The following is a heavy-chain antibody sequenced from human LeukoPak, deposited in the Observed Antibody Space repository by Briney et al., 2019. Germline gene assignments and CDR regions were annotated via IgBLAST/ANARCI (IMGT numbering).Heavy chain of an antibody. D-gene: IGHD2-2*01. Sequence: SETLSLTCTVSGGSISSYYWSWIRQPPGKGLEWIGYIYYSGSTNYNPSLKSRVTISVDTSKNQFSLKLSSVTAADTAVYYCARLGIVVVPAPGATDYGMDVWGQGTTVTVSS. V-gene: IGHV4-59*08. J-gene: IGHJ6*02. CDR2: IYYSGST. CDR3: ARLGIVVVPAPGATDYGMDV. CDR1: GGSISSYY.